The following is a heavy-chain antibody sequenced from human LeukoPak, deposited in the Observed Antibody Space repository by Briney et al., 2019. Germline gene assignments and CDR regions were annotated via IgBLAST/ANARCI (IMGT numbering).Heavy chain of an antibody. CDR3: ARDALYCTSTSCYRYWYFDL. CDR2: IYTSGST. Sequence: SETLSLTCTVSGGSISSYYWNWIRQPAGKGLEWIGRIYTSGSTNYNPSLKSRITMSLDTSKNQFSLKLSSVTAADTAVYYCARDALYCTSTSCYRYWYFDLWGRGTLVTVSS. V-gene: IGHV4-4*07. CDR1: GGSISSYY. D-gene: IGHD2-2*01. J-gene: IGHJ2*01.